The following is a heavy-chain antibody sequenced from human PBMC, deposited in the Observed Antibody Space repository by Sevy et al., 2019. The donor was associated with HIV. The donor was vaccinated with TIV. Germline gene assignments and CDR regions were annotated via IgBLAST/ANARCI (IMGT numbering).Heavy chain of an antibody. CDR3: ATRPALGDYVGGLSKTYYFDY. J-gene: IGHJ4*02. D-gene: IGHD4-17*01. CDR2: IYPGDSHT. Sequence: GESLKISCKGSGYSFTSYWIGWVRQMPGKGLEWMGIIYPGDSHTRYSPSFQGQVTISADKSISTAYLQWSSLKASDTAMYYCATRPALGDYVGGLSKTYYFDYWGQGTLVTVSS. CDR1: GYSFTSYW. V-gene: IGHV5-51*01.